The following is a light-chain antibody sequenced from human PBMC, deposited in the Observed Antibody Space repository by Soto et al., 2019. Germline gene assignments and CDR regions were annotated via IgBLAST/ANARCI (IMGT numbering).Light chain of an antibody. CDR1: QSVSSF. CDR2: DAS. V-gene: IGKV3-11*01. CDR3: PRRGNWPPT. Sequence: EIVLTQSPATLSLSPWERATLSCRASQSVSSFLAWFQHKHGQPPTLLIYDASNRATGIPGRFSGSGSGTDFTLTISSLEPEDFAGYYCPRRGNWPPTFGPGTKVDI. J-gene: IGKJ3*01.